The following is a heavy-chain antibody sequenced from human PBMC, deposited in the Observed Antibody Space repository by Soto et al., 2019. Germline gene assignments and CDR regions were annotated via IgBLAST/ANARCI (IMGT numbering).Heavy chain of an antibody. V-gene: IGHV1-18*01. CDR1: GYTFSKYG. CDR2: ITPYNGNT. D-gene: IGHD2-2*01. CDR3: ARDRRIVVVPAAIPNYYYGMDV. Sequence: ASVKVPCKSSGYTFSKYGVTWVRQAPGQGLEFMGWITPYNGNTHYAQKVQGRVTMTTDTSTSTAYMELWSLRSDDTAVYYCARDRRIVVVPAAIPNYYYGMDVWGQGTTVTVSS. J-gene: IGHJ6*02.